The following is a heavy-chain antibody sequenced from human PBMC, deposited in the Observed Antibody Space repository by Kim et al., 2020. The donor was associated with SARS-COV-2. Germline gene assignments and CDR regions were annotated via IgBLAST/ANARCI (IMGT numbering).Heavy chain of an antibody. Sequence: SETLSLTCTVSGGSISSSGYYWGWVRQPPGKGLEWIGNIYYTGSTLYSTSLQSRVTISVDTSKDRFSLKLRSVTAADTAIYYCARDRLGQQPGYYYNYGMGVWGQGTTITVSS. CDR2: IYYTGST. CDR1: GGSISSSGYY. CDR3: ARDRLGQQPGYYYNYGMGV. J-gene: IGHJ6*02. D-gene: IGHD3-16*01. V-gene: IGHV4-39*07.